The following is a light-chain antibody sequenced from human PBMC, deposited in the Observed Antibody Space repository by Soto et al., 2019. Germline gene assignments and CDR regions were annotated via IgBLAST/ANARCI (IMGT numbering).Light chain of an antibody. Sequence: EIVMTQSPGTLYVSPGERATLSCRASQTISSNNLAWYQQKPGQAPSLLIYGTSSRATGIPDRFSGSGSGTSFTLTISRLEPEDSAIYYCQQYGSWTFGQVTKVEI. CDR1: QTISSNN. CDR3: QQYGSWT. CDR2: GTS. V-gene: IGKV3-20*01. J-gene: IGKJ1*01.